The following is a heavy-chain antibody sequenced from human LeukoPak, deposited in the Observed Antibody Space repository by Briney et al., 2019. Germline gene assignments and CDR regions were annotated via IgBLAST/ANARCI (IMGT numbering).Heavy chain of an antibody. CDR1: GFTVSSNY. D-gene: IGHD3-22*01. CDR2: IYSGGST. CDR3: ARRYYYDSSGYYYGY. Sequence: GGSLRLSCAASGFTVSSNYMSWVRQAPGKGLEWVSVIYSGGSTYYADSVKGRFTISRDNSKNTLYLQMNSLRAEDTAVYYCARRYYYDSSGYYYGYWGLGTQVTVSS. J-gene: IGHJ4*02. V-gene: IGHV3-66*02.